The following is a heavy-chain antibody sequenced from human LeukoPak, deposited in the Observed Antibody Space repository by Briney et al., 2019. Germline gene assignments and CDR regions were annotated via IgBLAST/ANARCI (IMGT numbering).Heavy chain of an antibody. CDR3: ARRPTTVTTNWFDP. CDR2: IYYSGST. D-gene: IGHD4-17*01. V-gene: IGHV4-39*01. CDR1: GGSISSSPYY. Sequence: SETLSLTCTVSGGSISSSPYYWGWIRQPPGKGLEWIGNIYYSGSTYYNPSLKTRVTISVDTSKNQFSLKLTSVTAADTAVYYCARRPTTVTTNWFDPWGQGTLVTVSS. J-gene: IGHJ5*02.